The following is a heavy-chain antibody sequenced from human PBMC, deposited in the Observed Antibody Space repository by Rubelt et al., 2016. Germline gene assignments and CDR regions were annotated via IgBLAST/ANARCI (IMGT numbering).Heavy chain of an antibody. Sequence: QLQLQESGPGLVKPSETLSLTCTVSGGSISSSSYYWGWIRQPPGKGLEWNGSIYSSGSTYYNPSLKSRVTISVDTSKNQFSLKLSCVAAADTAVYYCVTYGGTYQFDDWGQGTLVTVSS. V-gene: IGHV4-39*07. J-gene: IGHJ4*02. D-gene: IGHD2-21*01. CDR1: GGSISSSSYY. CDR2: IYSSGST. CDR3: VTYGGTYQFDD.